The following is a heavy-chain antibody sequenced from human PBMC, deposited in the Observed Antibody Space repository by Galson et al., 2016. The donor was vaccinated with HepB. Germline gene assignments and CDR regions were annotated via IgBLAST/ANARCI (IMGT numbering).Heavy chain of an antibody. CDR2: IKQDGSEK. J-gene: IGHJ4*02. CDR1: GFTFSNYW. D-gene: IGHD3-10*01. CDR3: ARRKELQWFGFDY. Sequence: SLRLSCAASGFTFSNYWMTWVRQAPGKGLEWVANIKQDGSEKYHVDSVKGRFTISRDNAKNSLYLHLSSLRVEDTAVYYCARRKELQWFGFDYWGQGTLVTVSS. V-gene: IGHV3-7*01.